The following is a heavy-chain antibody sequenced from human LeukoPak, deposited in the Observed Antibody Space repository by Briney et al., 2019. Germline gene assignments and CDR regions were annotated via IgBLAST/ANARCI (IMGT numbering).Heavy chain of an antibody. CDR2: IYPRDSDT. CDR3: ASFGSAARAYYYGRDV. CDR1: GYNFTTYW. J-gene: IGHJ6*02. D-gene: IGHD6-25*01. V-gene: IGHV5-51*01. Sequence: GESLKISCKGSGYNFTTYWIGWVRQMPGKGLEWMAIIYPRDSDTRYSPSFQGQVTISADKSISTAYLQWSSLKASDTAMYYCASFGSAARAYYYGRDVWGQGTTVTVSS.